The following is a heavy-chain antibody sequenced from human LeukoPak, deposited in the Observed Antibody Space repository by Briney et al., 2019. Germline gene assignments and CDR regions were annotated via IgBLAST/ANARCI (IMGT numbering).Heavy chain of an antibody. J-gene: IGHJ6*02. Sequence: PSETLSLTCTVSGGSISSSSYYWSWIRQPPGKGLEWIGYIYYSGSTNYNPSLKSRVTISVDTSKNQFSLKLSSVTAADTAVYYCARVGLVRYYYYGMDVWGQGTTVTVSS. V-gene: IGHV4-61*05. CDR2: IYYSGST. CDR3: ARVGLVRYYYYGMDV. CDR1: GGSISSSSYY. D-gene: IGHD6-19*01.